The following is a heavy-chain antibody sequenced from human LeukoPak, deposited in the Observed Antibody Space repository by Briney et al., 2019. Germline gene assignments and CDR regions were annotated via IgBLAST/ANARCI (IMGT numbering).Heavy chain of an antibody. V-gene: IGHV4-39*01. CDR1: GFTFSSYA. CDR3: ARHLSSNFDY. D-gene: IGHD6-19*01. CDR2: IYYSGST. J-gene: IGHJ4*02. Sequence: SGGSLRLSCAASGFTFSSYAMSWVRQAPGKGLEWIGSIYYSGSTYYNPSLKSRVTISVDTSKNQFSLKLSSLTAADTAVYYCARHLSSNFDYWGQGTLVTVSS.